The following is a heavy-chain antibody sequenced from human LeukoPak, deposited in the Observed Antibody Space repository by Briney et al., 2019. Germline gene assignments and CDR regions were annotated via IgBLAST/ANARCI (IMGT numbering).Heavy chain of an antibody. CDR1: GDNVSSNSLA. D-gene: IGHD2-2*01. Sequence: SQTLSLTCAISGDNVSSNSLAWNWIRQSPSRGLEWLGRTYYRSKWYTDYAVSVKGRITVNPDTSKNQFSLQLNSVTPEDTAVYYCARGGGYCTTTISYSAWFGPWGQGTLVTVSS. CDR3: ARGGGYCTTTISYSAWFGP. CDR2: TYYRSKWYT. V-gene: IGHV6-1*01. J-gene: IGHJ5*02.